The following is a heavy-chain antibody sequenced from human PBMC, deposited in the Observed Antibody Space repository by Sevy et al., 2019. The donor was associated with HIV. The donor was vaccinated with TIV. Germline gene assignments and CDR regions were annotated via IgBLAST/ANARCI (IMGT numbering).Heavy chain of an antibody. CDR2: IYSDGRT. D-gene: IGHD2-15*01. Sequence: GGSLRLSCVVSGFSVSSNYMSWVRQAPGKGLEWVSNIYSDGRTYYAGYVRGGFTISRDTSKNTVYLEMKSLIDEDTAVYYCTTEDIVLGEDNYYGMDVWGQGTTVTVSS. V-gene: IGHV3-53*01. CDR1: GFSVSSNY. J-gene: IGHJ6*02. CDR3: TTEDIVLGEDNYYGMDV.